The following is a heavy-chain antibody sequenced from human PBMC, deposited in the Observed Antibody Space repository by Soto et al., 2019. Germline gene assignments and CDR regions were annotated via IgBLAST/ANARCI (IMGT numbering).Heavy chain of an antibody. D-gene: IGHD2-21*01. CDR1: GGSISSSSYY. CDR3: ASSEFH. Sequence: QLQLQESGPGLVKPSETLSLTCTVSGGSISSSSYYWGWIRQPPGKGLEWIGRIYYRGSTYYNPSPKSRVTTSVDTSKNQFSLELSSVTAADTAVYYCASSEFHWGQGTLVTVSS. J-gene: IGHJ4*02. V-gene: IGHV4-39*01. CDR2: IYYRGST.